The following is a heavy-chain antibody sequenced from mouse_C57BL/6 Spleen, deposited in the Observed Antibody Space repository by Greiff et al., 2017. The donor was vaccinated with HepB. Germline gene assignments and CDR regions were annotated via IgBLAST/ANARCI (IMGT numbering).Heavy chain of an antibody. Sequence: QVQLKQSGAELVRPGASVTLSCKASGYTFTDYEMHWVKQTPVHGLEWIGAIDPETGGTAYNQKFKGKAILTADKSSSTAYMELRSLTSEDSAVYYCTRDGNYVGFDYWGQGTTLTVSS. CDR2: IDPETGGT. D-gene: IGHD2-1*01. V-gene: IGHV1-15*01. J-gene: IGHJ2*01. CDR3: TRDGNYVGFDY. CDR1: GYTFTDYE.